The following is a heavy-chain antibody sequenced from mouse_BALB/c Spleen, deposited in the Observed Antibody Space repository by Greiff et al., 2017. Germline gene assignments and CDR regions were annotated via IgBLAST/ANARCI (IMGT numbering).Heavy chain of an antibody. D-gene: IGHD3-2*01. Sequence: EVMLVESGGGLVKPGGSLKLSCAASGFTFSDYYMYWVRQTPEKRLEWVATISDGGSYTYYPDSVKGRFTISRDNAKNNLYLQMSSLKSEDTAMYYCARDETARATRPWFAYWGQGTLVTVSA. V-gene: IGHV5-4*02. J-gene: IGHJ3*01. CDR2: ISDGGSYT. CDR1: GFTFSDYY. CDR3: ARDETARATRPWFAY.